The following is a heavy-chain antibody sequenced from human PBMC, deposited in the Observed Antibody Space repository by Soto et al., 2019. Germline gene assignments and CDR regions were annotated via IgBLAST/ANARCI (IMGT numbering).Heavy chain of an antibody. CDR3: ARRERYYGSPGWFDP. V-gene: IGHV4-39*01. CDR2: VYHNENT. D-gene: IGHD3-16*01. Sequence: SATLSITCTVSGGSINDFAYYWGWIRQAAGKGLEWIGTVYHNENTYYNPSLKSRITISADTAKNQFSLTLRSVTAADTAIYFCARRERYYGSPGWFDPWGQGTLVTVSS. CDR1: GGSINDFAYY. J-gene: IGHJ5*02.